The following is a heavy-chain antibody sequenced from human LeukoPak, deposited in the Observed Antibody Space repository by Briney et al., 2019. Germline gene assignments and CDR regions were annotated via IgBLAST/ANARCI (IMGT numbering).Heavy chain of an antibody. D-gene: IGHD5-12*01. V-gene: IGHV4-59*08. CDR1: GCSISRYY. CDR2: VYYTGST. Sequence: PSETLSLTCTVSGCSISRYYGSWIRQSPGKGLEWIGYVYYTGSTNYNPSLKSRVTISVDTSKNQFSLKLTSVTAADTAVYYCARYLTVRAYSVDYYWGQGSLVTVSS. J-gene: IGHJ4*02. CDR3: ARYLTVRAYSVDYY.